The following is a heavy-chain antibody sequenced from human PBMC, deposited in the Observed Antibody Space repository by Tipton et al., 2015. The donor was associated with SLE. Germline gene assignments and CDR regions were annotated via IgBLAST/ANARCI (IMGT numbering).Heavy chain of an antibody. J-gene: IGHJ3*02. CDR3: ASQRYGSGSYYAFDI. Sequence: QSGAEVKKPGASVKVSCKASGYTFTSYDINWVRQATGQGLEWMGWMNPNSGNTGYAQKFQGRVTMTRNTSISTAHMELSSLRSEDTAVYYCASQRYGSGSYYAFDIWGQGTMVTVSS. D-gene: IGHD3-10*01. V-gene: IGHV1-8*02. CDR2: MNPNSGNT. CDR1: GYTFTSYD.